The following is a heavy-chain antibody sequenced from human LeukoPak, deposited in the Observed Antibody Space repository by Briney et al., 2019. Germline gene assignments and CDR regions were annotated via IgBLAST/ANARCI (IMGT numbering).Heavy chain of an antibody. J-gene: IGHJ4*02. V-gene: IGHV3-48*03. CDR2: ISSSGSTI. CDR3: ARELVVVATLFDY. D-gene: IGHD2-15*01. CDR1: GFTFSSYE. Sequence: PGRSLRLSCAASGFTFSSYEMNWVRQAPGKGLEWVSYISSSGSTIYYADSVKGRFTISRDNAKNSLYLQMNSLRAEDTAVYYCARELVVVATLFDYWGQGTLVSVSS.